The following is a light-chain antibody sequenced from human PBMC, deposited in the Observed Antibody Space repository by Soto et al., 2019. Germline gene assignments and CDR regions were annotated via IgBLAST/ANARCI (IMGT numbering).Light chain of an antibody. Sequence: IQLTQSPSFLSASVGDRVTITCRASQGISGYLAWYQQKPGKAHDLLIYSASTLHSGVPLRFSGTGSGTEFTLTFSGLQPEDFATYYCQQLNSYPYTFGGGTEVEIK. V-gene: IGKV1-9*01. J-gene: IGKJ4*01. CDR2: SAS. CDR3: QQLNSYPYT. CDR1: QGISGY.